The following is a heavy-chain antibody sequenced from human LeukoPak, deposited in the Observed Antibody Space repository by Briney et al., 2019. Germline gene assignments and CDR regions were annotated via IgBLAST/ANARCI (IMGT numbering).Heavy chain of an antibody. Sequence: SETLSLTCAVYGGSFSGYYWSWIRQPPGKGLEWIGYISYTGSTTYNSSLKSRVTISLDTSQNQFSLKLTSVTPADTAVYYCARTAKYYYGSETYYFFDYWGQGTLVTVSS. D-gene: IGHD3-10*01. V-gene: IGHV4-59*01. J-gene: IGHJ4*02. CDR2: ISYTGST. CDR1: GGSFSGYY. CDR3: ARTAKYYYGSETYYFFDY.